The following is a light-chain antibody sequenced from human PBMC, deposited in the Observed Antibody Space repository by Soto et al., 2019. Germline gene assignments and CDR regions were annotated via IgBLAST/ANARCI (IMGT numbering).Light chain of an antibody. V-gene: IGLV2-23*01. Sequence: QSALTQPASVSGSPGQSITISCTGTSSDVGSYNLVSWYQQHPGKAPKLMIYEGSKRPSGVSNRFSGSKSGNTASLTISGLQAEDEDDYYCCSYAGSSSYVFGTWTKLTVL. J-gene: IGLJ1*01. CDR3: CSYAGSSSYV. CDR2: EGS. CDR1: SSDVGSYNL.